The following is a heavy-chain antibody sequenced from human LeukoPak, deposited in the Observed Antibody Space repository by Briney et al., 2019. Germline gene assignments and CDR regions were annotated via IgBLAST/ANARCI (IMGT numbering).Heavy chain of an antibody. D-gene: IGHD3-10*01. CDR1: GFTLSSYG. V-gene: IGHV3-30*02. CDR3: ARDGGLYSVVRGADYNCFDY. J-gene: IGHJ4*02. CDR2: IQYDGTNE. Sequence: GGSLRLSCEASGFTLSSYGIHWVRQAPGKGLEWVAFIQYDGTNEYYADSVKGRFTVSRDNSQYTVYLQMSCLRPEDTAVYYCARDGGLYSVVRGADYNCFDYWGQGTLVTVSS.